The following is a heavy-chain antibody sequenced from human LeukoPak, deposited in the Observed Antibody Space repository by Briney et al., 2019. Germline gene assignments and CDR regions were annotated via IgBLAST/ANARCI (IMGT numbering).Heavy chain of an antibody. CDR3: ARDAGGYGSGSYYSH. D-gene: IGHD3-10*01. Sequence: SETLSLTCTVSGGSISSGGYYWSWIRQPPGKGLEWIGYIYHSGSTYYNPSLKSRVTISVDTSKNQFSLKLSSVTAADTAVYYCARDAGGYGSGSYYSHWGQGTLVTVSS. V-gene: IGHV4-30-2*01. CDR1: GGSISSGGYY. J-gene: IGHJ4*02. CDR2: IYHSGST.